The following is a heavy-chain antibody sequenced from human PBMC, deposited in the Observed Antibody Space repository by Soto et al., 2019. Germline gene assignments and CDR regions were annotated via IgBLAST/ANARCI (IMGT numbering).Heavy chain of an antibody. CDR3: TKERADYDFWSGYYMSAFDI. CDR2: ISGSGGST. CDR1: GFTFSNYA. D-gene: IGHD3-3*01. Sequence: GSLRLSCAASGFTFSNYAMNWVRQAPGKGLEWVSTISGSGGSTYYADSVKGRFTITRDNSKNTLYLQMNSLRAEDTAVYYCTKERADYDFWSGYYMSAFDIWGQGTMVTVSS. J-gene: IGHJ3*02. V-gene: IGHV3-23*01.